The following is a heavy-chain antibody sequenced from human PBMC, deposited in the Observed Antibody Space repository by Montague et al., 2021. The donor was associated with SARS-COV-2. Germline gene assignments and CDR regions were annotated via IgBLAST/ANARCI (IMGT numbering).Heavy chain of an antibody. J-gene: IGHJ2*01. D-gene: IGHD6-13*01. Sequence: TLSLTCSVSSGSIRSGSYYWTWIRQPAGKGLEWIGRIYTGGTTYYNPSLKSRVTISLDTSKNQFSLNLISVTAADTAVYFCARDAGGAAAGKGRYFDLWGRGTLVTVSS. CDR3: ARDAGGAAAGKGRYFDL. V-gene: IGHV4-61*02. CDR2: IYTGGTT. CDR1: SGSIRSGSYY.